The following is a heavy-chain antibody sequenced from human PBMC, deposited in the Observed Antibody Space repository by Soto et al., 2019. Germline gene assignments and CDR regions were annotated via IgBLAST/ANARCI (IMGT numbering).Heavy chain of an antibody. CDR2: INHSGST. V-gene: IGHV4-34*01. J-gene: IGHJ5*02. CDR3: ASGGGQLARLDWFDP. CDR1: GGSFSGYY. D-gene: IGHD6-6*01. Sequence: QVQLQQWGAGLLKPSETLSLTCAVYGGSFSGYYWSWIRQPPGKGLEWIGEINHSGSTNYNPSLKVRVTISVDPSKNQFSLKLSSVTAADTAVYYCASGGGQLARLDWFDPWGQGTLVTVSS.